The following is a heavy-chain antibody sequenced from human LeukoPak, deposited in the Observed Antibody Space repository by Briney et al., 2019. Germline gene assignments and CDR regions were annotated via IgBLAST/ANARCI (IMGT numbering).Heavy chain of an antibody. CDR2: ISSSGST. CDR1: GDSISSGDYY. V-gene: IGHV4-61*02. D-gene: IGHD3-22*01. CDR3: ARGPYTYESSGAFDI. J-gene: IGHJ3*02. Sequence: PAQTLSLTCTVSGDSISSGDYYWGWIRQPAGKGLEWIGRISSSGSTNYNPSLKSRVTISVDTSKNQFSLKLSSVTAADTAVYFCARGPYTYESSGAFDIWGQGTMVTVSS.